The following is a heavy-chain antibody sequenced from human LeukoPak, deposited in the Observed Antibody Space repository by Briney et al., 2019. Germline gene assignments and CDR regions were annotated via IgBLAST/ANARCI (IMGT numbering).Heavy chain of an antibody. D-gene: IGHD5-12*01. CDR3: AICLVAGGTYEMDV. Sequence: GGPLRLSCAASGFTFSSYEMNWVRQAPGKGLEWVSYISSSSSTIYYADSVKGRFTISRDNAKNSLYLQMNSLRAEDTAVYYCAICLVAGGTYEMDVWGQGTTVTVSS. CDR2: ISSSSSTI. J-gene: IGHJ6*02. V-gene: IGHV3-48*03. CDR1: GFTFSSYE.